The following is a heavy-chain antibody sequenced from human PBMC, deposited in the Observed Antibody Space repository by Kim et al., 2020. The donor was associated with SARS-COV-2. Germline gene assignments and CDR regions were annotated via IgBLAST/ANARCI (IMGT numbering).Heavy chain of an antibody. CDR1: GGSISSGGYY. J-gene: IGHJ6*02. CDR3: ARGYSYGYYYYYYYGMDV. Sequence: SETLSLTCTVSGGSISSGGYYWSWIRQHPGKGLEWIGYIYYSGSTYYNPSLKSRVTISVDTSKNQFSLKLSSVTAADTAVYYCARGYSYGYYYYYYYGMDVWGQGTTVTVSS. CDR2: IYYSGST. D-gene: IGHD5-18*01. V-gene: IGHV4-31*03.